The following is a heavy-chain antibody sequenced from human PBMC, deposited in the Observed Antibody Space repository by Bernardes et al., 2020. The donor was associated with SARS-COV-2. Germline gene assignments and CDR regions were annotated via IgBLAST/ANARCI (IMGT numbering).Heavy chain of an antibody. J-gene: IGHJ6*02. V-gene: IGHV4-34*01. CDR1: GGSFSGYY. D-gene: IGHD2-21*02. CDR2: INHSGST. Sequence: SETLSLTRAVYGGSFSGYYWSWIRQPPGKGLDWIGEINHSGSTNYNPSLKSRVTISVDTSKNQFSLKLSSVTAADTAVYYCARDDCGGDCQAYYYYGMDVWGQGTTVTVSS. CDR3: ARDDCGGDCQAYYYYGMDV.